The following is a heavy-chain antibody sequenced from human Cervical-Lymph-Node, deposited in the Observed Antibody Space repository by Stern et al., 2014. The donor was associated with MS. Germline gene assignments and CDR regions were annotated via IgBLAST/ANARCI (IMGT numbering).Heavy chain of an antibody. CDR2: LSPYNGNT. Sequence: VQLVQSGAEVKKPGASVKVSCKASGYTFTNYGISWVRQAPGQGLEWMGWLSPYNGNTNYAQKLQGRVTLTTDTSTGTAYMELRSLRSDDTAVYYCATTGRSSSGWFDPWGQGTLVAVSS. CDR3: ATTGRSSSGWFDP. D-gene: IGHD6-6*01. CDR1: GYTFTNYG. J-gene: IGHJ5*02. V-gene: IGHV1-18*01.